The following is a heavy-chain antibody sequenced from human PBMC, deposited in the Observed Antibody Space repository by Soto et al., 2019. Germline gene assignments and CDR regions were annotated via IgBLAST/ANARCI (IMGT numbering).Heavy chain of an antibody. D-gene: IGHD2-8*01. CDR2: IYYSGST. J-gene: IGHJ4*02. CDR1: GGSISSSSYY. V-gene: IGHV4-39*01. CDR3: AVSRLTGVYDS. Sequence: SETLSLTCTVSGGSISSSSYYWGWIRQPPGKGLEWIGSIYYSGSTYYNPSLKSRFTISRDNTKNSLYLQMDALRVEDTAVYYCAVSRLTGVYDSWGLGTLVTVSS.